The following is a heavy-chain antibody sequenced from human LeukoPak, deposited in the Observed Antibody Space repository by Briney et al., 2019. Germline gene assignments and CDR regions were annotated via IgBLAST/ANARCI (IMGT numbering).Heavy chain of an antibody. V-gene: IGHV3-30-3*01. CDR1: GFTFSSYA. CDR2: ISYDGSNK. D-gene: IGHD3-9*01. J-gene: IGHJ4*02. CDR3: ARVHSPTRDILTGYHDY. Sequence: GGSLRPSCAASGFTFSSYAMHWVRQAPGKGLEWVAVISYDGSNKYYADSVKGRFTISRDNSKNTLYLQMNSLRAEDTAVYYCARVHSPTRDILTGYHDYWGQGTLVTVSS.